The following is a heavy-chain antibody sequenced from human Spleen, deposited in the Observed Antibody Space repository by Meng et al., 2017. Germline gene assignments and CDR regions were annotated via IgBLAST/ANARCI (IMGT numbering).Heavy chain of an antibody. Sequence: GESLKISCAASGFTFTSSAMTWVRQAPGKGLEWVSIITDNSDFGGRTYYADSVKGRFTISRDNSKNTLYLQMTSLRADDTAVYFCGKDPRWSYYDISGCPWGQGTLVTFSS. CDR2: ITDNSDFGGRT. CDR3: GKDPRWSYYDISGCP. CDR1: GFTFTSSA. D-gene: IGHD3-22*01. J-gene: IGHJ5*02. V-gene: IGHV3-23*01.